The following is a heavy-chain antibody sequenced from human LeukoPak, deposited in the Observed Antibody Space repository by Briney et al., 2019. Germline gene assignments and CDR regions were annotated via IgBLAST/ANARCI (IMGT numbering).Heavy chain of an antibody. J-gene: IGHJ4*02. Sequence: PGGSLRLSCAASGFTVSSNYMSWVRQAPGKGLEWVSVIYSGGSTYYADSVKGRFTISRDNSKNTLYLQMNSLRAEDTAVYYCANLTPEKIPFLEWSIRYYFDYWGQGTLVTVSS. V-gene: IGHV3-66*01. CDR2: IYSGGST. D-gene: IGHD3-3*01. CDR3: ANLTPEKIPFLEWSIRYYFDY. CDR1: GFTVSSNY.